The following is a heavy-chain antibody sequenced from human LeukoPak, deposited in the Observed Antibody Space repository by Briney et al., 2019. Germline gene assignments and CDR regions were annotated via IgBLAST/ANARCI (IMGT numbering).Heavy chain of an antibody. J-gene: IGHJ4*02. Sequence: ETLSLTCTVSGGSISSSSYYWGWIRQPPGKGLEWVANINQAGTDKYYVDSVKGRFTISRDNAKNSLYLQMNSLRAEDTAVYYCGRGDPDYWGQGALVTVSS. V-gene: IGHV3-7*01. CDR3: GRGDPDY. CDR2: INQAGTDK. D-gene: IGHD2-21*02. CDR1: GGSISSSSYY.